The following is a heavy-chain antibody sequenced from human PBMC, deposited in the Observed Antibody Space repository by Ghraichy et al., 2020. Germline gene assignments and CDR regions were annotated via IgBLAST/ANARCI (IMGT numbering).Heavy chain of an antibody. V-gene: IGHV3-21*01. CDR1: GFTFSSYS. CDR3: ARDLGVWFGEPS. CDR2: ISSSSSYI. D-gene: IGHD3-10*01. J-gene: IGHJ5*02. Sequence: GGSLRLSCAASGFTFSSYSMNWVRQAPGKGLEWVSSISSSSSYIYYADSVKGRFTISRDNAKNSLYLQMNSLRAEDTAVYYCARDLGVWFGEPSWGQGTLVTVSS.